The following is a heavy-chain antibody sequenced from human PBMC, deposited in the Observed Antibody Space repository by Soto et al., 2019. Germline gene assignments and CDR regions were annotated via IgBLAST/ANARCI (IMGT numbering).Heavy chain of an antibody. CDR3: AKNITVTTPHYGMDV. V-gene: IGHV1-69*11. J-gene: IGHJ6*02. Sequence: SVKVSCKASGGTFSSYAISWVRQAPGQGLEWMGRIIPFIGTANYAQKFQGRVTITADESTSTAYMELTSLRSEDTAVYYCAKNITVTTPHYGMDVWGQGTTVTVSS. CDR2: IIPFIGTA. D-gene: IGHD4-17*01. CDR1: GGTFSSYA.